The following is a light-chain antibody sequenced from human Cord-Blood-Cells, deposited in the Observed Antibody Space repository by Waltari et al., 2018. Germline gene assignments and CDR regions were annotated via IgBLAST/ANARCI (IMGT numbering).Light chain of an antibody. J-gene: IGLJ1*01. CDR1: SSAVGGYNY. V-gene: IGLV2-14*01. Sequence: QSALTQPASVSGSPGQSITISCTGTSSAVGGYNYVSWYQQHPGKAPKLMIYDVSNRPSGVSNRLSGSKSGNTASLTISGLQAEDEADYYCSSYTSSSTLVFGTGTKVTVL. CDR3: SSYTSSSTLV. CDR2: DVS.